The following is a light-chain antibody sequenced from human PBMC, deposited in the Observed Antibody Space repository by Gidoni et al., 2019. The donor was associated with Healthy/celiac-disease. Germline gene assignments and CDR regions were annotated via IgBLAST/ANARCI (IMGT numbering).Light chain of an antibody. J-gene: IGKJ3*01. CDR2: GAS. V-gene: IGKV3-20*01. CDR1: QSVSSSY. Sequence: EMVSPQPPGTLPLSPGERATLSCSASQSVSSSYLAWYQQKPGQAPRLLIYGASSRATGIPDRFSGSGSGTDFTLTISRLEPEDFAVYYCQQYGSSPTFGPGTKVDIK. CDR3: QQYGSSPT.